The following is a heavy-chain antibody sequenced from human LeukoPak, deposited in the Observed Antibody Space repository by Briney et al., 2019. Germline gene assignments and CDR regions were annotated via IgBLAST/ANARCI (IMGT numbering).Heavy chain of an antibody. V-gene: IGHV3-30*04. J-gene: IGHJ4*02. CDR3: ARDLLPGAPDYFDY. CDR1: GFTFGSYA. Sequence: GGSLRLSCAASGFTFGSYAMHWVRQAPGKGLEWVAVIAHDETNRFYADSVKGRFTISRDNSMNTLYLRMNSLRPEETAVYFCARDLLPGAPDYFDYWGQGTLVTVSS. CDR2: IAHDETNR. D-gene: IGHD2-2*01.